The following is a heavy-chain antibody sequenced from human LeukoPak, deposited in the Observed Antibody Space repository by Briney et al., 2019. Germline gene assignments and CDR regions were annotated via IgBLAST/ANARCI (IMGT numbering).Heavy chain of an antibody. D-gene: IGHD1-1*01. J-gene: IGHJ3*02. Sequence: GRSLRLSCAASGFTFSSYGVHWVRQAPGKGLEWVAVISYDGSNKYYADSVKGRFTISRDNSKNTLYLQMNSLRAEDTAVYYCAKEVQVERRKDGFDIWGQGTMVTVSS. V-gene: IGHV3-30*18. CDR1: GFTFSSYG. CDR3: AKEVQVERRKDGFDI. CDR2: ISYDGSNK.